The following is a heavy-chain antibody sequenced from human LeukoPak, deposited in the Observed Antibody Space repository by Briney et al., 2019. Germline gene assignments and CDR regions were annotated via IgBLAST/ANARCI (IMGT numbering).Heavy chain of an antibody. CDR1: GYSFTSYW. J-gene: IGHJ4*02. CDR3: ARLNYDSSGYSSAFDY. Sequence: GESLKISCKGSGYSFTSYWIGWVRQMPGKGLGWVWVIYPGDSDTRYNPSFQGQVTISADKSISTAYLQWSSLRASDTAMYYCARLNYDSSGYSSAFDYWGQGTLVTVSS. V-gene: IGHV5-51*01. CDR2: IYPGDSDT. D-gene: IGHD3-22*01.